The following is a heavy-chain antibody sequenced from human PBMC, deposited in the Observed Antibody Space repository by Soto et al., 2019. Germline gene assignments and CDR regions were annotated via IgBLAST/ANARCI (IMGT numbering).Heavy chain of an antibody. J-gene: IGHJ4*02. V-gene: IGHV3-23*01. CDR1: GFTFSSYA. CDR3: AKVDALHLGELSLYLDY. CDR2: ISGSGGST. Sequence: EVQLLESGGGLVQPGGSLRLSCAASGFTFSSYAMSWVRQAPGKGLEWVSAISGSGGSTYYADSVKGRFTISRDNSKNTLYLQMNSLRAEDTAVYYCAKVDALHLGELSLYLDYWGQGTLVTVSS. D-gene: IGHD3-16*02.